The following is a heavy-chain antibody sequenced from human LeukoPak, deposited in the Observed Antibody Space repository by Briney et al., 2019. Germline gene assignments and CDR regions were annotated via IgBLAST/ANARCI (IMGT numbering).Heavy chain of an antibody. CDR3: ARRMNSGSYYPSYYFDY. Sequence: ASLKVSCKASGYTFTNYGFSWVRHAPGQGLELMGWITTYNGETNYAQKLQGRVTMTTDTSTNTAYMELRSLGSDDTAVYYCARRMNSGSYYPSYYFDYWGQGTLVTVAS. CDR2: ITTYNGET. CDR1: GYTFTNYG. J-gene: IGHJ4*02. V-gene: IGHV1-18*01. D-gene: IGHD3-10*01.